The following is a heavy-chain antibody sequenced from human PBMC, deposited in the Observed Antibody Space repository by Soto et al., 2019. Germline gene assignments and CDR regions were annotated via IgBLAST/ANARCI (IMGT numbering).Heavy chain of an antibody. CDR1: GGSISSGDYY. D-gene: IGHD3-22*01. J-gene: IGHJ4*02. CDR3: ARATYYYDSSGYFGGVHFDY. Sequence: QVQLQESGPGLVKPSQTLSLTCTVSGGSISSGDYYWSWIRQPPGKGLEWIGYIYYSGSTYYNPSLKIRVTISVDTSKNQFSLKLSSVTAADTAVYYCARATYYYDSSGYFGGVHFDYWGQGTLVTVSS. CDR2: IYYSGST. V-gene: IGHV4-30-4*01.